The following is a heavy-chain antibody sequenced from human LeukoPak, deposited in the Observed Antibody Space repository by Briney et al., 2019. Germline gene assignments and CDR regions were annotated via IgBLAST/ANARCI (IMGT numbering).Heavy chain of an antibody. D-gene: IGHD2-15*01. CDR3: AKHGCSSASCYT. J-gene: IGHJ5*02. Sequence: GGSLRLSCAASGFTFSSFDMNWVRQAPGKGLECISTITGNATRTFYADSVKGRFTVSRDNSKNMLFLQMNSLRVEDTAIYYCAKHGCSSASCYTWGQGTLVTVSS. CDR1: GFTFSSFD. V-gene: IGHV3-23*01. CDR2: ITGNATRT.